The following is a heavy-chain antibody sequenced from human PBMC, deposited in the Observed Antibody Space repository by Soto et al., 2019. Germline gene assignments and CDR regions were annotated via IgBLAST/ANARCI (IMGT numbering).Heavy chain of an antibody. Sequence: QVQLVQSGAEVKKPGASVKVSCKASGYTFTSYGITWVRQAPGQGLEWMGWISAYNGNTNYAQKLQXXXTXXTDASTSTAYMELRSLRSDDTAVYYRARGETVVDYWGQGTLVTVSS. CDR2: ISAYNGNT. J-gene: IGHJ4*02. D-gene: IGHD2-2*01. CDR1: GYTFTSYG. CDR3: ARGETVVDY. V-gene: IGHV1-18*01.